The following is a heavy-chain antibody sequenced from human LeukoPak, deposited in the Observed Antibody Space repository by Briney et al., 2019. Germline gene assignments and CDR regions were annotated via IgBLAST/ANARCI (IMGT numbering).Heavy chain of an antibody. CDR2: IGTAGDT. D-gene: IGHD1-26*01. V-gene: IGHV3-13*01. J-gene: IGHJ6*02. CDR3: ARGLVGATPRDYYYYYGMDV. Sequence: GGSLRPSCAASGFTFSSYDMHWVRQATGKGLEWVSAIGTAGDTYYPGSVKGRFTISRENVKNSLYLQMNSLRAGDTAVYYCARGLVGATPRDYYYYYGMDVWGQGTTVTVSS. CDR1: GFTFSSYD.